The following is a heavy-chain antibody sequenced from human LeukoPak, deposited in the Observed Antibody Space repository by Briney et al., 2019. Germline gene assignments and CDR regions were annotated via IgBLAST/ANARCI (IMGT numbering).Heavy chain of an antibody. D-gene: IGHD4-17*01. CDR2: IYTSGST. CDR1: GGSISSYY. V-gene: IGHV4-4*07. CDR3: ARDFEDLSDYGDYEFRSRFDP. Sequence: SETLSLTCTVSGGSISSYYWSWIRQPAGKGLEWIGRIYTSGSTNYNPSLKSRVTMSVDTSKNQFSLKLSSVTAVDTAVYYCARDFEDLSDYGDYEFRSRFDPWGRGTLVTVSS. J-gene: IGHJ5*02.